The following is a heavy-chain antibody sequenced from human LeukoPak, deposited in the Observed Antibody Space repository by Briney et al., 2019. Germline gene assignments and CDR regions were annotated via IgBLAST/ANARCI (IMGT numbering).Heavy chain of an antibody. D-gene: IGHD2-15*01. Sequence: ASVKVSCKASGGTFRSYAISWVRQATGQGLEWMGWMNPNSGNTGYAQKFQGRVTMTRDMSTSTVYMELSSLRSEDTAVYYCARPGNRIGYCSGGSCYPRYNWFDPWGQGTLVTVSS. CDR3: ARPGNRIGYCSGGSCYPRYNWFDP. CDR2: MNPNSGNT. J-gene: IGHJ5*02. CDR1: GGTFRSYA. V-gene: IGHV1-8*02.